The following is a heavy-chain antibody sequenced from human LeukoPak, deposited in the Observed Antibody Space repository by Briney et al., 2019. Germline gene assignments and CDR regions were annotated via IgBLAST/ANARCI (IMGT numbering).Heavy chain of an antibody. V-gene: IGHV4-38-2*02. CDR3: ARDQDIVVVPVTGWFDP. D-gene: IGHD2-2*01. CDR2: IYHSGST. Sequence: PSETLSLTCTVSGYSISSGYYWGWIRQPPGKGLEWIGSIYHSGSTYYNPSLKSRVTISVDTSKNQFSLKLSSVTAADTAVYYCARDQDIVVVPVTGWFDPWGQGTLVTVS. J-gene: IGHJ5*02. CDR1: GYSISSGYY.